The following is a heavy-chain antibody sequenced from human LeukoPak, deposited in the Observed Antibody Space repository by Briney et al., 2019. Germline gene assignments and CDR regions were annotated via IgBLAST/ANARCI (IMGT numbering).Heavy chain of an antibody. CDR1: GISVNISY. CDR3: AKDFPLTYTRDWFDP. V-gene: IGHV3-53*01. Sequence: GGSLRLSCEASGISVNISYLSWVRQAPGRGLEWVSVIYNSGRTFYADSVKGRFTISRDTSKNTLYLQMNSLRAEDTAVYYCAKDFPLTYTRDWFDPWGQGTLVTVSS. J-gene: IGHJ5*02. D-gene: IGHD3-16*01. CDR2: IYNSGRT.